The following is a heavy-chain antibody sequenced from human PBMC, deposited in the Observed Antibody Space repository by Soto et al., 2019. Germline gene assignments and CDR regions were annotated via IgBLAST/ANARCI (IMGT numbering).Heavy chain of an antibody. V-gene: IGHV3-30-3*01. CDR3: ARAVSSSSAHYYYYYGMDV. D-gene: IGHD6-6*01. CDR1: GFTFSSYS. Sequence: PGGSLRLSCAASGFTFSSYSMHRVRQAPGKGLEWVAVISYDGSNKYYADSVKGRFTISRDNSKNTLYLQMNSLRAEDTAVYYCARAVSSSSAHYYYYYGMDVWGQGTTVNVSS. J-gene: IGHJ6*02. CDR2: ISYDGSNK.